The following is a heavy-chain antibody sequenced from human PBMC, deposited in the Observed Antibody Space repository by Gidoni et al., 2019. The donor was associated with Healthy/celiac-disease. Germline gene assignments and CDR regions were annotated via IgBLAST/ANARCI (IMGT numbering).Heavy chain of an antibody. Sequence: EVQLLESGGGLVQPGGCLRLSCAASGFTFSSYAMSWVRQAPGKGLEWVSAISGSGGSTYYADSVKGRFTISRDKSKNTLYLQMNSLRAEDTAVYYCAKDLGSGYGESEYFQHWGQGTLVTVSS. V-gene: IGHV3-23*01. CDR1: GFTFSSYA. D-gene: IGHD4-17*01. CDR2: ISGSGGST. CDR3: AKDLGSGYGESEYFQH. J-gene: IGHJ1*01.